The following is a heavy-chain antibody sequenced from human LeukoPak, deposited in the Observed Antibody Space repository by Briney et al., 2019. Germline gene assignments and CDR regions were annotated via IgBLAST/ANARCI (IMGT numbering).Heavy chain of an antibody. CDR2: ISTSSSDI. CDR3: ARGGYYDSSVGY. Sequence: PGGSLRLSCAASEFTFSDFNMPWVRQAPGKGLEWVSFISTSSSDIYYGDSVKGRFTISRDNAKNSLYLQMNSLRAEDTAVYYCARGGYYDSSVGYWGQGTLVTVSS. D-gene: IGHD3-22*01. V-gene: IGHV3-21*01. CDR1: EFTFSDFN. J-gene: IGHJ4*02.